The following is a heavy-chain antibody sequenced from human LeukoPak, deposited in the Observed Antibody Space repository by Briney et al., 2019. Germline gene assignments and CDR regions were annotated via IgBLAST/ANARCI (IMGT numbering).Heavy chain of an antibody. Sequence: PSQTLSLTCTVSGGSISSGRYYWTWIRQPPGKGLEWIGYIYHSGSTYYNPSLKSRVTISMDRSKNQFSLNLSSVTAADTAVYYCARTREDFDFWSGYVPVDFDCWGQGTLVTASS. D-gene: IGHD3-3*01. J-gene: IGHJ4*02. CDR1: GGSISSGRYY. CDR3: ARTREDFDFWSGYVPVDFDC. V-gene: IGHV4-30-2*01. CDR2: IYHSGST.